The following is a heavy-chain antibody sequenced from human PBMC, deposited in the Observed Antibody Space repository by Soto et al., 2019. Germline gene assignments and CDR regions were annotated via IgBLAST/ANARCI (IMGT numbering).Heavy chain of an antibody. V-gene: IGHV1-69*12. CDR1: GGTFSSYA. CDR3: ARDGELERGELDY. Sequence: QVQLVQSGAEVKKPGSSVKVSCKASGGTFSSYAISWVRQAPGQGLEWMGGIIPIFGTANYAQKFQGRVTITAHDTTSTAYMELSSLRSEDTAVYYCARDGELERGELDYWGQGTLVTVSS. CDR2: IIPIFGTA. D-gene: IGHD1-1*01. J-gene: IGHJ4*02.